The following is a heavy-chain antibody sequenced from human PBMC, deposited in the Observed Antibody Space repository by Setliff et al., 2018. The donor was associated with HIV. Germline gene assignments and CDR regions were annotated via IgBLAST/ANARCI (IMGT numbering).Heavy chain of an antibody. CDR3: AGSSPSVVDAFDI. CDR2: IYTSGST. D-gene: IGHD6-6*01. CDR1: GGSISSDSYY. J-gene: IGHJ3*02. Sequence: SETLSLTCTVSGGSISSDSYYWSWIRQPAGKGLEWVGHIYTSGSTYNNPSLKSRVTMSLDTSKNQFSLKLSSVTAADTAVYFCAGSSPSVVDAFDIWGQGTTVTVSS. V-gene: IGHV4-61*09.